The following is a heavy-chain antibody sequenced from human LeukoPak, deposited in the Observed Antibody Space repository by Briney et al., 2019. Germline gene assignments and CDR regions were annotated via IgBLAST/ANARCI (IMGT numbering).Heavy chain of an antibody. Sequence: HPGGSLRLSCEASGFTFSNYAMSWVRQAPGKGLEWVSVISGSGGSTYYADSVKGRFTISRDNSKNTLYLQMNSLRAEDTAVYYCAKDHEETAVAGSNFDYWGQGTLVTVSS. V-gene: IGHV3-23*01. CDR1: GFTFSNYA. D-gene: IGHD6-19*01. J-gene: IGHJ4*02. CDR2: ISGSGGST. CDR3: AKDHEETAVAGSNFDY.